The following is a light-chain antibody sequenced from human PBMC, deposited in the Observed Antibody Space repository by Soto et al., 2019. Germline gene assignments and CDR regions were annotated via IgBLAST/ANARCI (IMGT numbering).Light chain of an antibody. CDR1: QTISSW. V-gene: IGKV1-5*03. CDR2: KAS. Sequence: IQMTQSPSTLSGSVGDRVTITCRASQTISSWFAWYQQKXGKAPKPLIYKASTLKSGVPSRFRGSGSGTEFTLTISSLQPDDFATYYCQHYNSYSEAFGQGTKVDI. CDR3: QHYNSYSEA. J-gene: IGKJ1*01.